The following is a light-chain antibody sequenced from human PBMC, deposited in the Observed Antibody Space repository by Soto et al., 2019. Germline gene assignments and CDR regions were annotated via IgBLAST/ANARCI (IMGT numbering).Light chain of an antibody. CDR3: CSYTLRSTLV. Sequence: QSALTQPASVSGSPGQSITISCTGTSSDVGGYQYVSWYQQYPGKAPKLVIYEVSNRPSGVSIRFSGSKSGDTASLTISGLQAEGEADYYCCSYTLRSTLVFGGGTKLTVL. J-gene: IGLJ2*01. CDR2: EVS. V-gene: IGLV2-14*01. CDR1: SSDVGGYQY.